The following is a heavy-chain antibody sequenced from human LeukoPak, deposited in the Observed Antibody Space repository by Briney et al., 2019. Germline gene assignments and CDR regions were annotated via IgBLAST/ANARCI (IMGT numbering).Heavy chain of an antibody. CDR1: GFTFSSYG. CDR2: ISYDGSNK. Sequence: LRLSCAASGFTFSSYGMHWVRQAPGEGLEWVAVISYDGSNKYYADSVKGRFTISRDNSKNTLYLQMNSLRAEDTAVYYCARDSTTVTTNVTYYYYYYMDVWGKGTTVTVSS. J-gene: IGHJ6*03. CDR3: ARDSTTVTTNVTYYYYYYMDV. D-gene: IGHD4-17*01. V-gene: IGHV3-30*03.